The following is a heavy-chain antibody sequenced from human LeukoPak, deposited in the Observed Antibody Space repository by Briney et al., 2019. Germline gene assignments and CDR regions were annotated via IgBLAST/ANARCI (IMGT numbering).Heavy chain of an antibody. Sequence: GGSLRLSCAASEFSVGSNYMTWVRQAPGKGLEWVSYIGPSGSNIYYADSVKGRFTISRDNAKDSLYLQMNSLRAEDTAVYYCARDIAHCSGDMCYNIRFDSWGQGTLVTVSS. V-gene: IGHV3-48*01. CDR3: ARDIAHCSGDMCYNIRFDS. CDR2: IGPSGSNI. CDR1: EFSVGSNY. D-gene: IGHD2-15*01. J-gene: IGHJ5*01.